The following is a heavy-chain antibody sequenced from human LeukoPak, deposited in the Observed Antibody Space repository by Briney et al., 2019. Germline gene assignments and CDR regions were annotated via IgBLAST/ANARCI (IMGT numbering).Heavy chain of an antibody. CDR3: ARGTNFDF. Sequence: GGSLRLSCAASGFTFSNYVMTWVRQPPGKGLEWVSSIGGRDGSTYYADSVKGRFSISRDNSKNTVFLQMNSLRVEDTAVYYCARGTNFDFWGQGTLVTVSS. J-gene: IGHJ4*02. CDR1: GFTFSNYV. D-gene: IGHD2-8*01. V-gene: IGHV3-23*01. CDR2: IGGRDGST.